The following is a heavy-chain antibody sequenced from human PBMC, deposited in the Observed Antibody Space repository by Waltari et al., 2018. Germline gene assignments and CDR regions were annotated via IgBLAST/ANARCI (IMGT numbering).Heavy chain of an antibody. D-gene: IGHD5-12*01. CDR3: ARVRSGYDVGNWFDP. J-gene: IGHJ5*02. CDR2: ISSSGSTI. V-gene: IGHV3-48*03. Sequence: EVQLVESGGGLVQPGGSLRLSCAASGFTFSSYEMNWVRTAPGKGLEWVSYISSSGSTIYYADSVKGRFTISRDNAKNSLYLQMNSLRAEDTAVYYCARVRSGYDVGNWFDPWGQGTLVTVSS. CDR1: GFTFSSYE.